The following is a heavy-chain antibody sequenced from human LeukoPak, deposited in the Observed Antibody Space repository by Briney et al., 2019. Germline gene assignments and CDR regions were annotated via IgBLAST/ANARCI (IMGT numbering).Heavy chain of an antibody. V-gene: IGHV4-31*03. Sequence: PSETLSLTCTVPGGSISSAGYYWTWIRQHPGKGLEWIGYIYYSGSTYYSPSLKSRGTISLDTSKNQFSLNLSSVTAADTAVYYCAAYGLGSSRRFDPWGQGTLVTVSS. J-gene: IGHJ5*02. CDR3: AAYGLGSSRRFDP. CDR2: IYYSGST. CDR1: GGSISSAGYY. D-gene: IGHD3-10*01.